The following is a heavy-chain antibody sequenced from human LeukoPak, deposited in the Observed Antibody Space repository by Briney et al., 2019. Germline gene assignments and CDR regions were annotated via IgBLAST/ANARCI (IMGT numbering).Heavy chain of an antibody. CDR1: GHTLSELS. Sequence: LWASVKVSCKVSGHTLSELSMHWVRQGPGKGSEWMGGFDPEDGETIYAQKFQGRVTMTEDTSTDTAYMELSSLRFEDTAVYYCATGNGAFDIWGQGTMVTVSS. J-gene: IGHJ3*02. CDR2: FDPEDGET. CDR3: ATGNGAFDI. D-gene: IGHD2-8*01. V-gene: IGHV1-24*01.